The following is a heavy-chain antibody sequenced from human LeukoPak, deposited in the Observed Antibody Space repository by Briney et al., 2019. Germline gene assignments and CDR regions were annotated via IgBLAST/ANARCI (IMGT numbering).Heavy chain of an antibody. CDR3: ARCGWDLVIFDS. D-gene: IGHD1-26*01. Sequence: GGSLRLSFAASGFMFSKYWMTWVRPAPGKGLEWAANIKRDGSAIHYVDSVKGRFTISRDNARNSLYLQMDSLRAEDTAVYYCARCGWDLVIFDSWGQGSLVTVSS. CDR1: GFMFSKYW. CDR2: IKRDGSAI. J-gene: IGHJ4*02. V-gene: IGHV3-7*03.